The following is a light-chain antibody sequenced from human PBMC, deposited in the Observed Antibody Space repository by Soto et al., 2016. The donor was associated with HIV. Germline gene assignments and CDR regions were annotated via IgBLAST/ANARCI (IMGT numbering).Light chain of an antibody. Sequence: SYELTQSPSVSVSPGQTASITCSGDKLGDRYACWYQQKPGQSPALVIYQDEKRPSGIPERFSGSNSGNTATLTIGGTQAMDEADYYCQAWDSSTVVFGGGTKLTVL. CDR3: QAWDSSTVV. CDR2: QDE. V-gene: IGLV3-1*01. CDR1: KLGDRY. J-gene: IGLJ2*01.